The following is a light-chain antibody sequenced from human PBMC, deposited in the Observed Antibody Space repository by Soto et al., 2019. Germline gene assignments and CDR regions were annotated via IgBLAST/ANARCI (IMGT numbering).Light chain of an antibody. CDR1: SSDIGGYNY. Sequence: QSALTQPRSVSGSPGQSVTISCTGTSSDIGGYNYVSWYQHHPGKAPKLMIYDITKRPSGVPDRFSGSKSGNTASLTISGLQPEDEADYYCCSYAAISVVFGGGTKLTVL. J-gene: IGLJ2*01. CDR3: CSYAAISVV. CDR2: DIT. V-gene: IGLV2-11*01.